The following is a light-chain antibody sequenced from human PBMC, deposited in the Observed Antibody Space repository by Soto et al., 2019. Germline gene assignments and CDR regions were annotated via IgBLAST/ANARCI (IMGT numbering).Light chain of an antibody. CDR2: GVS. J-gene: IGKJ2*01. CDR3: QQGHDWPLT. CDR1: QIISGE. V-gene: IGKV3-15*01. Sequence: EIVMTRSPATLSVSPGERATLSCRASQIISGELAWYQQRPGQPPRLLIYGVSTRATGVPDRFSGSGSGSDFTLTISGLQSEDFAVYYCQQGHDWPLTFGQGTRLDI.